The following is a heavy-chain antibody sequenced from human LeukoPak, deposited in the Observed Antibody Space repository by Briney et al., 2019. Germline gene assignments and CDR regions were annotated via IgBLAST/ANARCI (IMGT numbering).Heavy chain of an antibody. Sequence: SETLSLTCTVSGGSISSGDYYWSWIRQPPGKGREWIGYIYYSGSTYYNPSLKSRVTISVDTSKNQFSLKLSSVTAADTAVYYCARYYDILTGYPDSSGYYGLDYWGQGTLVTVSS. CDR3: ARYYDILTGYPDSSGYYGLDY. J-gene: IGHJ4*02. D-gene: IGHD3-9*01. CDR2: IYYSGST. V-gene: IGHV4-30-4*08. CDR1: GGSISSGDYY.